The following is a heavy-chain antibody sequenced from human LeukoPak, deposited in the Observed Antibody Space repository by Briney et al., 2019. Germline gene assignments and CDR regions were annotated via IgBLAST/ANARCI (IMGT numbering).Heavy chain of an antibody. CDR1: GFTFSSYG. Sequence: GGSLTLSCAASGFTFSSYGMHWVRQGPGQGLEWVAFIQNDGSNKYYADSVKGRFTISRDNCKNTLYLQMNSLRAEDTAVYYCAKDMVVAADYWGQGTLVTVSS. CDR3: AKDMVVAADY. J-gene: IGHJ4*02. CDR2: IQNDGSNK. V-gene: IGHV3-30*02. D-gene: IGHD2-15*01.